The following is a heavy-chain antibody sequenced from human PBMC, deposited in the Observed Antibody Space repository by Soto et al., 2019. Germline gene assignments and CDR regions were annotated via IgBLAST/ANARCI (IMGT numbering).Heavy chain of an antibody. CDR1: GYTFTSHD. CDR2: MNPDSGNT. D-gene: IGHD2-2*01. V-gene: IGHV1-8*01. CDR3: ARGLSRCSSTVCFESWFDP. J-gene: IGHJ5*02. Sequence: QVQLVQSGAEVKKPGASVKVSCKASGYTFTSHDINWVRQATGQGLEWMGWMNPDSGNTGYAQNIHGRVILPRNTSISTVFMERSSMRSEEMAVYYCARGLSRCSSTVCFESWFDPWGQGTLVTVSS.